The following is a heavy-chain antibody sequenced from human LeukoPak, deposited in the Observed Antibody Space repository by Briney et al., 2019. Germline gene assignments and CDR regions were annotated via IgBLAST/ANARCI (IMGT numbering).Heavy chain of an antibody. V-gene: IGHV4-59*01. CDR1: GGSISSYY. CDR3: ARTRDSSGFSYPDY. Sequence: SETLSLTCTVSGGSISSYYWSWIRQPPGKGLEWIGYIYYSGSTNYNPSLKSRVTISVDTSKNQFSLNLSSVTAADTAVYYCARTRDSSGFSYPDYWDQGTLVTVSS. J-gene: IGHJ4*02. CDR2: IYYSGST. D-gene: IGHD3-22*01.